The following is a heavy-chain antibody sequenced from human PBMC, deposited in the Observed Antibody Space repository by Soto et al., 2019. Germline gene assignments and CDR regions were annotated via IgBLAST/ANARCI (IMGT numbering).Heavy chain of an antibody. J-gene: IGHJ6*02. D-gene: IGHD6-6*01. Sequence: GASVKVSCKASGYTFTSYYMHWVREDPGQGLEWMGIINPSGSTSYAQKFQGRVTMTRDTSTSTVYMELSSLRSEDTAVYYCARRGLSSSSTFRYFYYGMDAWCQGTTVTGSS. V-gene: IGHV1-46*01. CDR1: GYTFTSYY. CDR3: ARRGLSSSSTFRYFYYGMDA. CDR2: INPSGST.